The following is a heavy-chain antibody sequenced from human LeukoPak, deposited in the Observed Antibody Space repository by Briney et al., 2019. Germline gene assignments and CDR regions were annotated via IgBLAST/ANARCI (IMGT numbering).Heavy chain of an antibody. V-gene: IGHV4-39*01. Sequence: KPSETLSLTCTVSRGSISSSSYYWGWIRQPPGKRLEWIGSFYYIGGTYYNPSLEGRVTISADSSKNQFSLKLTSVTAADTALYYCARILTAFDARGQGALVTVSS. CDR3: ARILTAFDA. D-gene: IGHD2-21*02. J-gene: IGHJ5*02. CDR2: FYYIGGT. CDR1: RGSISSSSYY.